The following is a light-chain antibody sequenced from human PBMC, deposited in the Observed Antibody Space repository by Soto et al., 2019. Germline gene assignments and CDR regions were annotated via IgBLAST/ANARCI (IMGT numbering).Light chain of an antibody. CDR3: SSYTSSSTLVL. CDR2: EVT. CDR1: SSDVGNYNY. V-gene: IGLV2-14*01. J-gene: IGLJ2*01. Sequence: QSALTQPASVSGSPGQSITISCTGTSSDVGNYNYVSWYQQHPGKAPKLMMYEVTNRPSGVSDRFSGSKSGNTASLTISGLQAEDEADYYCSSYTSSSTLVLFGGGTKLTVL.